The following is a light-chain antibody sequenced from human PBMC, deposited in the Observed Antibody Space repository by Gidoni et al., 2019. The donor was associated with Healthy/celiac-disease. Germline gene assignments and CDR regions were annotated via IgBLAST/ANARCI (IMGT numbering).Light chain of an antibody. CDR1: QGLLHSNGYNY. V-gene: IGKV2-28*01. CDR3: MQALQTPFT. J-gene: IGKJ3*01. CDR2: LGS. Sequence: DIVMTQSPLSLPVTPGEPASISCRSSQGLLHSNGYNYLDWYLQKPGQSPQLLIYLGSNRASGVPDRFRGSGSGTDFTLKISRVEAEDVGVYYCMQALQTPFTFGPGTKVDIK.